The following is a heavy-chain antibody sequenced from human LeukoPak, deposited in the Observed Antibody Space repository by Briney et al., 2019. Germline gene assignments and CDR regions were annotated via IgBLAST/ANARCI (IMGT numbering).Heavy chain of an antibody. Sequence: GGSLRLSCAASGFTFSSYAMSWVRQAPGKGLEWVSAISGSGGTTYYADSVKGRFTISRDNSKNTLYLQMNSLRAEDTAVYYCAKDSTLRPSYNWFDPWGQGTLVTVSS. CDR3: AKDSTLRPSYNWFDP. CDR2: ISGSGGTT. J-gene: IGHJ5*02. CDR1: GFTFSSYA. D-gene: IGHD2/OR15-2a*01. V-gene: IGHV3-23*01.